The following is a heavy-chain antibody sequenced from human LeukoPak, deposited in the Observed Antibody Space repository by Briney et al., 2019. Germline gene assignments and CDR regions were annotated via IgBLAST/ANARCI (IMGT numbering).Heavy chain of an antibody. V-gene: IGHV4-59*01. CDR1: GGSINNFY. CDR3: ARDRYDSSGFGYYYYMDV. CDR2: IYYSGST. Sequence: SETLSLTCTVSGGSINNFYWSWIRQPPGKGLEWIGYIYYSGSTNYNPSLKSRVTISVDTSKNQFSLKLSSVTAADTAVYYCARDRYDSSGFGYYYYMDVWGKGTTVTVSS. D-gene: IGHD3-22*01. J-gene: IGHJ6*03.